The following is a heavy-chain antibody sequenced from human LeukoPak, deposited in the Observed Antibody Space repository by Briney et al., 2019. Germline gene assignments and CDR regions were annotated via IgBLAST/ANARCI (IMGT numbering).Heavy chain of an antibody. J-gene: IGHJ4*02. D-gene: IGHD6-19*01. Sequence: AGGSLRLSCAASGFTFSSYAMSWVRQAPGKGLEWVSGLSATGISTYYGDSVKGRFTISRDNSKNTLYLQMNSLRADDTAEYYWAKKSGLGFDKCGQGTLVTVSS. CDR2: LSATGIST. CDR1: GFTFSSYA. V-gene: IGHV3-23*01. CDR3: AKKSGLGFDK.